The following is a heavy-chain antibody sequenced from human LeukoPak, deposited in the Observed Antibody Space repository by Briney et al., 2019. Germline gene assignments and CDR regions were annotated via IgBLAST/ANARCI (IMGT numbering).Heavy chain of an antibody. CDR1: GYTFSNFA. Sequence: GGSLRLSCAASGYTFSNFAVGWLRQAPGKGLEWVSSVGNGGTTYYAGSVKGRFSISRDNSNNTLSLHVNSLRAEDTAVYYCEKMRGHPREAYYFDSWGQGALVTVSS. D-gene: IGHD1-26*01. J-gene: IGHJ4*02. V-gene: IGHV3-23*01. CDR2: VGNGGTT. CDR3: EKMRGHPREAYYFDS.